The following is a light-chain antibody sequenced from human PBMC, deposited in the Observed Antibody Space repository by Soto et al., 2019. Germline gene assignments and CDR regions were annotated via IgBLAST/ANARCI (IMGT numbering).Light chain of an antibody. Sequence: DIQMTQSPSSLSASVGDRVTITCRASQSISSYLNRYQQKPGKAPKLLIYAASSLQSGVPSRFSGSGSGTDFTLTISSLQPEDCATYYCQQSYSTPCTFGQGTKLEIK. J-gene: IGKJ2*02. CDR2: AAS. CDR3: QQSYSTPCT. CDR1: QSISSY. V-gene: IGKV1-39*01.